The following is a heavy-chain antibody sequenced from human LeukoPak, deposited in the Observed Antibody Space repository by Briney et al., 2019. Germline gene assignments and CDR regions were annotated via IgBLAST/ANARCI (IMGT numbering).Heavy chain of an antibody. V-gene: IGHV3-23*01. CDR3: AKGSPHCSSTSCPNDY. D-gene: IGHD2-2*01. Sequence: GGSLRLSCAASGFTFSSYGMSWFRQAPGKGLEWVSSITGSSSSTYYADSVKGRFTISRDNSKNTLYLQMSSLRAEDTAVYYCAKGSPHCSSTSCPNDYWGQGTLVTVSS. CDR1: GFTFSSYG. J-gene: IGHJ4*02. CDR2: ITGSSSST.